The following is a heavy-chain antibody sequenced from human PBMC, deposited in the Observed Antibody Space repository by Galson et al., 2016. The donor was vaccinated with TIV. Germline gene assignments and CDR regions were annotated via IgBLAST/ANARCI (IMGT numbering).Heavy chain of an antibody. CDR2: IYSNDNT. D-gene: IGHD1-26*01. CDR3: AREGRGAAYPNNFDY. Sequence: SLRLSCAASGFSVSYKHMIWVRQTPGKGLEWVSLIYSNDNTYYADSVKGRFTISRDNSKNTLYLQMNSLTAEDTAIYYCAREGRGAAYPNNFDYWGRGTLVTVSS. V-gene: IGHV3-53*01. J-gene: IGHJ4*02. CDR1: GFSVSYKH.